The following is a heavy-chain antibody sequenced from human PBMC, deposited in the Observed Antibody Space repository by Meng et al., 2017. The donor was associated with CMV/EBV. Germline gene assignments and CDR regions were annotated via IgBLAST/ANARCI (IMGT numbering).Heavy chain of an antibody. CDR3: AKRSQWLLGLYYYYGLDV. Sequence: GGSLRLSCAASGFTFSSYSMNWVRQAPGKGLEWVSSISSSSSYIYYADSVKGRFTISRDNAKNSLYLQMNSLRAEDTAVYYCAKRSQWLLGLYYYYGLDVWGQGTTVTVSS. V-gene: IGHV3-21*01. D-gene: IGHD6-19*01. CDR1: GFTFSSYS. J-gene: IGHJ6*02. CDR2: ISSSSSYI.